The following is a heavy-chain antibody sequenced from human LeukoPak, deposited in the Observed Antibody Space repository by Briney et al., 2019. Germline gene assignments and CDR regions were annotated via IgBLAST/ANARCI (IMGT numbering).Heavy chain of an antibody. V-gene: IGHV3-21*01. CDR3: ARGPRGYPYYFDY. Sequence: GGSLRLSCAASGFTFSSYSMNWVRQAPGKGLKWVSSISSSSSYIYYADSVKGRFTISRDNAKNSLYLQMNSLRAEDTAVYYCARGPRGYPYYFDYWGQGTLVTVSS. CDR2: ISSSSSYI. CDR1: GFTFSSYS. D-gene: IGHD5-18*01. J-gene: IGHJ4*02.